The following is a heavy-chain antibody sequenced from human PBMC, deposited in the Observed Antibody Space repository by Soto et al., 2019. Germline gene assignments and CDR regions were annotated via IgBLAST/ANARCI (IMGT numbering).Heavy chain of an antibody. CDR2: IYHSGST. V-gene: IGHV4-30-2*01. CDR1: GGSISSGGYS. Sequence: SETLSLTCAVSGGSISSGGYSWSWIRQPPWKGLEWIGYIYHSGSTYYNPSLKSRVTISVDRSKNQFSLKLSSVTAADTAVYYCARAVGTAYDAFDIWGQGXMVTV. CDR3: ARAVGTAYDAFDI. D-gene: IGHD1-1*01. J-gene: IGHJ3*02.